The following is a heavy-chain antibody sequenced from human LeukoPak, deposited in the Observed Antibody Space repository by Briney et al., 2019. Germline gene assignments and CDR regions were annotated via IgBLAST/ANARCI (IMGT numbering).Heavy chain of an antibody. V-gene: IGHV1-46*01. CDR2: INPSGGST. D-gene: IGHD5-18*01. CDR3: AREGSEYSYGSRGFDY. CDR1: GYTFTSYY. J-gene: IGHJ4*02. Sequence: GASVKVSCKASGYTFTSYYMHWVRQAPGQGLEWMGIINPSGGSTSYAQKFQGRVTMTRDTSISTAYMELSRLRSDDTAVYYCAREGSEYSYGSRGFDYWGQGTLVTVSS.